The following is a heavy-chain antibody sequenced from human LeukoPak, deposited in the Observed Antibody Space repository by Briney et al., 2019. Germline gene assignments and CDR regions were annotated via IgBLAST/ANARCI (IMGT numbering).Heavy chain of an antibody. CDR2: IYYSGST. D-gene: IGHD3-22*01. Sequence: PSETLSLTCTVSGGSISSSSYYWGWIRQPPGTGLEWIGSIYYSGSTYYNPSLKSRVTISVDTSKNQFSLKLSSVTAADTAVYYCARTSRDDSSGYYYPYYFDYWGQGTLVTVSS. CDR1: GGSISSSSYY. V-gene: IGHV4-39*01. CDR3: ARTSRDDSSGYYYPYYFDY. J-gene: IGHJ4*02.